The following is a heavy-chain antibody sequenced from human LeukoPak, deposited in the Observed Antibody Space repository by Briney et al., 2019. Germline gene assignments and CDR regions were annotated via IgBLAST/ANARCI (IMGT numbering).Heavy chain of an antibody. J-gene: IGHJ6*02. V-gene: IGHV5-51*01. CDR2: IYPADSDS. Sequence: GESLKISCQGSGYGFPTYWIAWVRLTPGEGLEWVGIIYPADSDSRYSPSFQGHVTFSADKSSSTAYLQWSSLKASDTGIYYCARHRGSTVPTFYGMDVWGQGTSVTVSS. D-gene: IGHD3-10*01. CDR1: GYGFPTYW. CDR3: ARHRGSTVPTFYGMDV.